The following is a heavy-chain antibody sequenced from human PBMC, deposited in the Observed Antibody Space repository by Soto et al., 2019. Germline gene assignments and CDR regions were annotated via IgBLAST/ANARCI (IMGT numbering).Heavy chain of an antibody. V-gene: IGHV1-18*04. J-gene: IGHJ4*02. D-gene: IGHD3-22*01. CDR1: GYTFNYYG. Sequence: ASVKVSCKASGYTFNYYGMGWVRQAPGQGLEWVGWISAHNGDTKYAQNLQGRLTLTTDTSTSTAYMELTSLTSDDTAVYYCARDWSRYFDSSGLMWFYWGQGTLVTVSS. CDR3: ARDWSRYFDSSGLMWFY. CDR2: ISAHNGDT.